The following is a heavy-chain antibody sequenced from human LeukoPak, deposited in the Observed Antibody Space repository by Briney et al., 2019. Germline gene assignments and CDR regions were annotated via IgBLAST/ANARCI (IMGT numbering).Heavy chain of an antibody. CDR2: IYYSGST. V-gene: IGHV4-59*08. CDR3: ARWPRGIVVVVATTDAFDI. D-gene: IGHD2-15*01. Sequence: PSETLSLTCTVSGGSISSYYWSWIRRPPGKGLEWIGYIYYSGSTNYNPSLKSRVTISVDTSKNQFSLKLSSVTAADTAVYYCARWPRGIVVVVATTDAFDIWGQGTMVTVSS. CDR1: GGSISSYY. J-gene: IGHJ3*02.